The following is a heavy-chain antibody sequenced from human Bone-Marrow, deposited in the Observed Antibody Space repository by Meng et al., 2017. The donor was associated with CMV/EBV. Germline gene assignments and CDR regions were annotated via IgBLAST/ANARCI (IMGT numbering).Heavy chain of an antibody. J-gene: IGHJ4*02. CDR3: AIYPKTVRRGNSSGFDY. Sequence: ASVKVSCKASGYSFTSYHITWVRQAPGQGLEWMGWFSAYNGDTNYAQKFQGRVTMTTNTSTSIAYMELRSLRSDDTAVFYCAIYPKTVRRGNSSGFDYWGQGTRVTVSS. CDR1: GYSFTSYH. V-gene: IGHV1-18*01. D-gene: IGHD5-18*01. CDR2: FSAYNGDT.